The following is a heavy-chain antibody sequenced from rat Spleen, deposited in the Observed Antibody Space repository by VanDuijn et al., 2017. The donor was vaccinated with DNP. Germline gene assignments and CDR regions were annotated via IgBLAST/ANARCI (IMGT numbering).Heavy chain of an antibody. Sequence: EVQLQESGPGLVKPSQSLSITCSVTGYSITSNYWGWIRKFPGNKLEWLGYINNAGSTNYNPSLKSRISITRDTSKNQFFLQVNSVTTEDTATYYCARSYYDGSYYYGNWGRGVMVTVSS. V-gene: IGHV3-3*01. CDR1: GYSITSNY. J-gene: IGHJ2*01. D-gene: IGHD1-12*02. CDR3: ARSYYDGSYYYGN. CDR2: INNAGST.